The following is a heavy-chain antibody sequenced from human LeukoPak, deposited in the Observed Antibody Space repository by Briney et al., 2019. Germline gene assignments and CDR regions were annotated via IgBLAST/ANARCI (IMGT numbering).Heavy chain of an antibody. J-gene: IGHJ4*02. CDR3: ADYGVSGVRNNFY. CDR1: GLAFSSYA. D-gene: IGHD3-3*01. Sequence: GGSLRLSCAASGLAFSSYAMSWARQAPGKGLEWVSTISVASNTFYADSVKGRFTISRDNSRNTVYLQMTSLRADDTAVYYCADYGVSGVRNNFYWGQGTPVTVSS. V-gene: IGHV3-23*01. CDR2: ISVASNT.